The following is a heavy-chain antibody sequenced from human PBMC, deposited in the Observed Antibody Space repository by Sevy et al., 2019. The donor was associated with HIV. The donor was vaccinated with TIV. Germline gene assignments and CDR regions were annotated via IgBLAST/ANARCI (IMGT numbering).Heavy chain of an antibody. J-gene: IGHJ4*02. V-gene: IGHV3-30*03. Sequence: GGSLRLSCAASGFSFSTHAMHLVRQAPGKGLEWVAVISFDGSDKYYTDCVKGRFTISRDDSKNTLLLQVSSLRAEDTAVYYCARDAGYSTVWYPGYWGQGTLVTVSS. CDR1: GFSFSTHA. D-gene: IGHD6-19*01. CDR3: ARDAGYSTVWYPGY. CDR2: ISFDGSDK.